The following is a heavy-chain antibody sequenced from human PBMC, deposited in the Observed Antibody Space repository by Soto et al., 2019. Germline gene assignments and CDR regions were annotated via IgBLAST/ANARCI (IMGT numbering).Heavy chain of an antibody. D-gene: IGHD4-17*01. CDR3: ETVTNGDYVGGFEV. CDR2: ISASGSAT. J-gene: IGHJ3*01. V-gene: IGHV3-23*01. Sequence: EVQLSESGGGLVQPGGSLRLSCAASGFTFSNYAMSWVRQAPGKGLEWVSGISASGSATYYADSVKGRFTISRDNSKKKHSLQMNSLRAEDTAVDYCETVTNGDYVGGFEVRGQGTMVTVSS. CDR1: GFTFSNYA.